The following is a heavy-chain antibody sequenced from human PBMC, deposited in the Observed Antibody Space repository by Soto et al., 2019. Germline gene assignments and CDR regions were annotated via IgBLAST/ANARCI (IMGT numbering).Heavy chain of an antibody. Sequence: TSETLSLTCAVYGGSFSGYYWSWIRQPPGKGLEWIGEINHSGSTNYNPSLKSRVTISVDTSKNQFSLKLSSVTAADTAVYYCARGHPRGYYTGPPRGDCFDPWGQGTLVTVSS. CDR2: INHSGST. V-gene: IGHV4-34*01. CDR1: GGSFSGYY. D-gene: IGHD3-3*01. J-gene: IGHJ5*02. CDR3: ARGHPRGYYTGPPRGDCFDP.